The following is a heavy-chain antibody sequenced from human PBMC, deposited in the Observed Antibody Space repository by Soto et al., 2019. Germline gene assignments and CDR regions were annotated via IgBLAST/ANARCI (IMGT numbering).Heavy chain of an antibody. D-gene: IGHD2-2*02. V-gene: IGHV1-2*02. CDR1: GYTFTGYY. CDR2: INPNSGGT. Sequence: AAVTVSCKASGYTFTGYYMHWVRQAPGQGLEWMGWINPNSGGTNYAQKFQGRVTMTRDTSISTAYMELSRLRSDDTAVYYCARRRTFRYCSSTSCYTENGFDPWGQGTLVTVSS. J-gene: IGHJ5*02. CDR3: ARRRTFRYCSSTSCYTENGFDP.